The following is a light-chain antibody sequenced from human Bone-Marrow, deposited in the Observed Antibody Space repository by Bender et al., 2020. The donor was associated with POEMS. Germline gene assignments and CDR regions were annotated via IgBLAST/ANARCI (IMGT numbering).Light chain of an antibody. CDR2: DVI. V-gene: IGLV2-8*01. CDR3: QAWDRRSAI. J-gene: IGLJ2*01. Sequence: QSALTQPPSASGSPGQSVTISCTGTGSDVGGYPYVSWYQHHPGKAPKLMIYDVIKRPSGVPDRFSGSKSGNTATLTISGTQTVDEADYYCQAWDRRSAIFGGGTKLTVL. CDR1: GSDVGGYPY.